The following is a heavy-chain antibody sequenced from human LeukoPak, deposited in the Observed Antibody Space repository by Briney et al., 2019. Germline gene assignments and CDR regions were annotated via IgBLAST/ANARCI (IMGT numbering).Heavy chain of an antibody. Sequence: GGSLSLSCVASGFTFSDFYMSWIRQAPGKGLEWVSYISSSGSNKYYADSVKGRFTISRDNAKNSLYLQMNSLRAEDTALYYCAKDHYSGSGSYIGLSWFDPWGQGTLVTVSS. V-gene: IGHV3-11*01. CDR1: GFTFSDFY. CDR3: AKDHYSGSGSYIGLSWFDP. CDR2: ISSSGSNK. J-gene: IGHJ5*02. D-gene: IGHD3-10*01.